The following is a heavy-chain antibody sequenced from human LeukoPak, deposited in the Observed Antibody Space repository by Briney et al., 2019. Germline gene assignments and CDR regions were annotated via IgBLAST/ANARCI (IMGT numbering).Heavy chain of an antibody. CDR2: ISYDGSNK. Sequence: PGGSLRLSCAGSGFTFRSYAMHWVRQAPGKGLEWVEVISYDGSNKDYADSVKGRFTISRDNSKNTLFLQMNSLRAEDTAVYYCAREIFNGFDIWGQGTMVTVSS. V-gene: IGHV3-30-3*01. J-gene: IGHJ3*02. CDR3: AREIFNGFDI. CDR1: GFTFRSYA.